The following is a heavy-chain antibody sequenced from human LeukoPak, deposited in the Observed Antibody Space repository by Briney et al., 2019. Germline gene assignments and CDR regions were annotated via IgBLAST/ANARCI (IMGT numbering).Heavy chain of an antibody. V-gene: IGHV1-18*01. CDR2: INAYTGST. D-gene: IGHD3-3*01. CDR3: ARAFYYGFLSGYYKFDY. CDR1: GYTFTRSG. J-gene: IGHJ4*02. Sequence: ASVKVSCKASGYTFTRSGITWVRQASGQGLEWMGWINAYTGSTNYAQNFQGRVVMTTDTSTNTAYMELRSLRSDDTAVFYCARAFYYGFLSGYYKFDYWGTGTLVTVSS.